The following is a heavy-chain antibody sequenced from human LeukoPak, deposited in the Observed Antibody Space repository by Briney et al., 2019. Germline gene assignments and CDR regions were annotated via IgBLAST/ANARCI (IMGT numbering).Heavy chain of an antibody. V-gene: IGHV3-21*01. CDR2: ITSSSSYA. CDR3: ARLLYYGSGSSSFDY. Sequence: PGGSLRLSCEASGFTFSTYNMNWVRQAPGKRLEWVSSITSSSSYAFYADSVKGRFTISRDNAKSSLYLQMNNLRAEDTAVYYCARLLYYGSGSSSFDYWGQGTLVTVSS. CDR1: GFTFSTYN. J-gene: IGHJ4*02. D-gene: IGHD3-10*01.